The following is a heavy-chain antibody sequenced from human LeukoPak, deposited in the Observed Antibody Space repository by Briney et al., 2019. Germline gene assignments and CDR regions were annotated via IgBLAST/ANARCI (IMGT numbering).Heavy chain of an antibody. V-gene: IGHV1-2*02. J-gene: IGHJ4*02. CDR3: AGSLPFITGTSHFDY. CDR1: GYTFTGYY. D-gene: IGHD1-20*01. CDR2: INPNSGGT. Sequence: ASVKLSLTSSGYTFTGYYIHWVRQAPGQGLEWMGWINPNSGGTNYAQKFQGRVTMTRDTSISTAYMELSRLRSDDTAVYYCAGSLPFITGTSHFDYWGQGTPVTVSS.